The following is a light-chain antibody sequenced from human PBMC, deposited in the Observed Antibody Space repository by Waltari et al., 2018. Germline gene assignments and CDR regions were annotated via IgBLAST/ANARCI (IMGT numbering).Light chain of an antibody. J-gene: IGKJ3*01. V-gene: IGKV1-39*01. CDR1: QTISNH. Sequence: DIQMTQSPSSLSASVGDRVTITCRASQTISNHLNWYQHKPGQAPRLLIFGVSSLRGGVPSRFRGSGSETDFTLTISGLQPEDLATYYCQQYNDYPFTFGPGTKVDIK. CDR3: QQYNDYPFT. CDR2: GVS.